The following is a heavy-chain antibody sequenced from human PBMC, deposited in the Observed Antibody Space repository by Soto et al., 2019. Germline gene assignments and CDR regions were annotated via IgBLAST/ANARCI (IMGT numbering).Heavy chain of an antibody. CDR2: IRTKAMSYAT. CDR3: TSHSGSYGSVY. Sequence: EVQLVESGGGLVKPGGSLKLSCAASGFTFSGSAIHWVRQASGKGLEWVGRIRTKAMSYATEYAASVKGRFTISRDDSKNTAYLQMNSLKTEDTAVYFCTSHSGSYGSVYWGQGTLLTVSS. V-gene: IGHV3-73*02. J-gene: IGHJ4*02. CDR1: GFTFSGSA. D-gene: IGHD1-26*01.